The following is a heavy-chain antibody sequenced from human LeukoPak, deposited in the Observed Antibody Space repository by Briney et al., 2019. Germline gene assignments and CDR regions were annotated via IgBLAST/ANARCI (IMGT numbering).Heavy chain of an antibody. CDR1: GDSVSSNSAA. J-gene: IGHJ3*02. V-gene: IGHV6-1*01. CDR3: ARGLYYYGSGSYSPDAFDI. Sequence: SQTLSLTCAISGDSVSSNSAAWNWIRQSPSRGLEWLGRTYYRSKLYNDYAVSVKSRITINPDTSKNQFSLQLNSVTPEDTAVYYCARGLYYYGSGSYSPDAFDIWGQGTMVTVSS. CDR2: TYYRSKLYN. D-gene: IGHD3-10*01.